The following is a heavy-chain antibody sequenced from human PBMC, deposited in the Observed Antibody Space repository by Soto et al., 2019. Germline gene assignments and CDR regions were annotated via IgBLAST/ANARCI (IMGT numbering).Heavy chain of an antibody. D-gene: IGHD4-4*01. CDR2: ITGSGGSA. Sequence: DVQLLESGGGLVQPGGSLRLSCAASGFTFSSFAMNWVRQAPGKGLEWVSAITGSGGSAYFADAVKGRFTISRDNSKKTLYLQMNSLRVEDSGVYFCAKATVTTSYFYGMDVRGQGTTVIVSS. CDR3: AKATVTTSYFYGMDV. J-gene: IGHJ6*02. CDR1: GFTFSSFA. V-gene: IGHV3-23*01.